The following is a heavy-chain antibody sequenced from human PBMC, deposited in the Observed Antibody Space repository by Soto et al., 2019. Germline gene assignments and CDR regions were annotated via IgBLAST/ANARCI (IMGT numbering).Heavy chain of an antibody. D-gene: IGHD2-2*01. CDR2: IYYSGTT. V-gene: IGHV4-61*08. CDR1: GGSISSGGYS. J-gene: IGHJ5*02. CDR3: ARLGFYYQSLDP. Sequence: SETLSLTCTVSGGSISSGGYSWTWIRQHPGKGLEWIGYIYYSGTTRYNPSLESRVTVSLETSKSQFSLTLSSVTASDTAVYYCARLGFYYQSLDPWGHGTLVTVSS.